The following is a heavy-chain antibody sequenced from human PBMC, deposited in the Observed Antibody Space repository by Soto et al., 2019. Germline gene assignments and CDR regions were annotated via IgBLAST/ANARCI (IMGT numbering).Heavy chain of an antibody. J-gene: IGHJ5*02. D-gene: IGHD5-12*01. CDR3: ARLGMVAGWWFDP. CDR2: VNHSGTT. CDR1: GGSFSDHF. V-gene: IGHV4-34*01. Sequence: SETLSLTCAVYGGSFSDHFWTWIRQAPGEDLEWIGEVNHSGTTNYKPSLKSRATVSADTSKNQFSLKLRSVTAADTAVYYCARLGMVAGWWFDPWGQGTLVTVSS.